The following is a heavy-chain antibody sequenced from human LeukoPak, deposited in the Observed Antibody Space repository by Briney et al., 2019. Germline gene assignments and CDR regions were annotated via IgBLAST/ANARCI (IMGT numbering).Heavy chain of an antibody. Sequence: SETLSLTCAVYGGSFSGYYWSWIRQPPGKGLEWIGYIYYSGSTKYNPSLESRVTISVDTSKNQFSLKVSSVTAADTAVYYCARDYPAPFDYWGQGTLVTVSS. D-gene: IGHD2-2*01. CDR1: GGSFSGYY. J-gene: IGHJ4*02. CDR3: ARDYPAPFDY. CDR2: IYYSGST. V-gene: IGHV4-59*01.